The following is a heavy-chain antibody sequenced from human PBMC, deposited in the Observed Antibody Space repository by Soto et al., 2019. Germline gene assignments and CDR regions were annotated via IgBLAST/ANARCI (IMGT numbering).Heavy chain of an antibody. V-gene: IGHV1-18*01. J-gene: IGHJ6*02. CDR1: GFTFVTYG. Sequence: QVQLVQSGAEVKKPGASVKVSCKASGFTFVTYGITWVRQAPGQGLEWMGWISPYNGHTIYAQKFQGRVTMTTDTTTSTGYLELRSLRSDDTAVYYWAREQRLLTGDYYFGMDVWGQGTTVTVSS. CDR2: ISPYNGHT. CDR3: AREQRLLTGDYYFGMDV. D-gene: IGHD1-26*01.